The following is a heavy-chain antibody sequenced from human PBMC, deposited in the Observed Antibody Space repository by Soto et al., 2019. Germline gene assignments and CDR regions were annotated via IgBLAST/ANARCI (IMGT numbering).Heavy chain of an antibody. CDR3: AKDRGGFGELFSCFDY. D-gene: IGHD3-10*01. CDR1: GFTFDDYT. CDR2: ISWDGGST. Sequence: GGSLRLSCAASGFTFDDYTMHWVRQAPGKGLEWVSLISWDGGSTYYADSVEGRFTISRDNSKNSLYLQMNSLRTEDNALYYCAKDRGGFGELFSCFDYWGQGTLVTVSS. V-gene: IGHV3-43*01. J-gene: IGHJ4*02.